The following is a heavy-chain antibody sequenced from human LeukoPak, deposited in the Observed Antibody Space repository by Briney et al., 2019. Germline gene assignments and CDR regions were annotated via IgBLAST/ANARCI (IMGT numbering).Heavy chain of an antibody. Sequence: GGSLRLSCAASGFTVGNNYMSWVRQAPGEGLEWVSVIYSDGSTYYADSVKARFPISRDNSKNTLYLQMNSLRADDTAVYYCARDPGGGPTHGYWGQGTLVTVSS. J-gene: IGHJ4*02. D-gene: IGHD1-26*01. CDR2: IYSDGST. V-gene: IGHV3-66*02. CDR3: ARDPGGGPTHGY. CDR1: GFTVGNNY.